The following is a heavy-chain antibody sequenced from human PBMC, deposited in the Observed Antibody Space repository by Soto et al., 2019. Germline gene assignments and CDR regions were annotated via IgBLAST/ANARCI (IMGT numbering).Heavy chain of an antibody. CDR2: IYHSGST. V-gene: IGHV4-4*02. J-gene: IGHJ5*02. Sequence: PSETLSLTCAVSGGSISSSNWWSWVRQPPGKGLEWIGEIYHSGSTNYNPSLKSRVTISVDKSKNQFSLKLSSVTAADTAVYYCARTIVVVPAAKDIWFDPWGQGTMVTVYS. D-gene: IGHD2-2*01. CDR1: GGSISSSNW. CDR3: ARTIVVVPAAKDIWFDP.